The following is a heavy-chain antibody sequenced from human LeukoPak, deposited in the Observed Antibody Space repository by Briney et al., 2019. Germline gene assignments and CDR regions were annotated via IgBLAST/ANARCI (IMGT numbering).Heavy chain of an antibody. Sequence: SETLSLTCSVSGGSISDSYWGWMRQPAGSGQEWIGRINRNGITKYNPSLGSRVTMSVDPSKNQLSLTLRSVTAADTALYYCGKESMSVAGTVEVWGQGILVTVS. CDR2: INRNGIT. V-gene: IGHV4-4*07. D-gene: IGHD6-19*01. CDR1: GGSISDSY. CDR3: GKESMSVAGTVEV. J-gene: IGHJ1*01.